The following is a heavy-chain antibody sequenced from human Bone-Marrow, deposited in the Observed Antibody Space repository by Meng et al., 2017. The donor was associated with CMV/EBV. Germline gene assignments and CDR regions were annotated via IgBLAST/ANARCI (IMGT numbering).Heavy chain of an antibody. CDR2: IYYSGST. CDR1: GGSISSSSYY. V-gene: IGHV4-39*01. CDR3: ARISSSDYDFWSGYYLGAYYYYGMDV. D-gene: IGHD3-3*01. J-gene: IGHJ6*02. Sequence: GSLRLSCTVSGGSISSSSYYWGWIRQPPGKGLEWIGSIYYSGSTYYNPSLKSRVTISVDTSKNQFSLKLSSVTAADTAVYYCARISSSDYDFWSGYYLGAYYYYGMDVWGQGTTVTVSS.